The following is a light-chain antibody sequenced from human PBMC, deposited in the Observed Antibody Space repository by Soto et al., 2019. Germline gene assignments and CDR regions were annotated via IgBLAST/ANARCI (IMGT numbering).Light chain of an antibody. Sequence: DIQMTHSPSSLSAFVGDRVTITCRASQSINRFLNWYQQKPGKAPKLLINAASSLQNGDPSRFSGSGSGTDFTLTINNLQAEDSATYFCQQSQSFPLTFGGGTKVDIK. CDR1: QSINRF. CDR2: AAS. CDR3: QQSQSFPLT. V-gene: IGKV1-39*01. J-gene: IGKJ4*01.